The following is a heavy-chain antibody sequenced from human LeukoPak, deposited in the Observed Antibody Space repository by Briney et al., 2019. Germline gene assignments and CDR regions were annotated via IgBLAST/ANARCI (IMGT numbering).Heavy chain of an antibody. CDR2: LYYSGST. J-gene: IGHJ4*02. D-gene: IGHD3-10*01. CDR3: ARLSYGSGSHYNFYFDF. CDR1: RGSVTSVTHY. V-gene: IGHV4-61*01. Sequence: SETLSLTCTVSRGSVTSVTHYWSWPPHPPGKGLEGFGYLYYSGSTNYNPPLKSRVTIAVDASKNQFSLNLSSVTAADTAVYYCARLSYGSGSHYNFYFDFWGQGTLVTVSA.